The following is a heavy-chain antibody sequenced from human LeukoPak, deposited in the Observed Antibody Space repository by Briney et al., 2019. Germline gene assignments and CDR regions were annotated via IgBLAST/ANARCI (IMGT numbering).Heavy chain of an antibody. V-gene: IGHV4-34*01. CDR3: ARRSYYDFWSGYYLEP. CDR2: INHSGST. J-gene: IGHJ5*02. CDR1: GGFYRGYY. Sequence: SETLPLTCAVYGGFYRGYYCSWLRQPPAREVAWMGEINHSGSTYYNLSLTSRVPISVVTSKNQFSLKLSSVTAADTAVYYCARRSYYDFWSGYYLEPWGQGTLVTVSS. D-gene: IGHD3-3*01.